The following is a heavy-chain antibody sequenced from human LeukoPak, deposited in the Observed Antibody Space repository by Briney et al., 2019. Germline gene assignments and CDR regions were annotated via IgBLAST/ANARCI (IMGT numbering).Heavy chain of an antibody. V-gene: IGHV3-7*03. CDR1: GFTFSSYW. D-gene: IGHD6-19*01. CDR3: ARRARGWPPDY. Sequence: GGSLRLSCAVSGFTFSSYWMSWVRQAPGKGLEWVANIKQDGSERYYVDSVKGRFTISRDNAKNSLYLQMNSLRAEDTAVYYCARRARGWPPDYWGQGTLVTVSS. J-gene: IGHJ4*02. CDR2: IKQDGSER.